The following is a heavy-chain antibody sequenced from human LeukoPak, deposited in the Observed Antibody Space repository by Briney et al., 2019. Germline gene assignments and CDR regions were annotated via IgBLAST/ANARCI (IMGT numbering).Heavy chain of an antibody. CDR3: ARSIRYFDWLLKYYFDY. Sequence: SETLSLTCTVSGGPITTYYWSWIRQPAGKGLEWIGRIYSSGDTNYNPSLKSRVTLSVDMSKNQFSLKLSSVTAADTAVYYCARSIRYFDWLLKYYFDYWGQGTLVTVSS. V-gene: IGHV4-4*07. CDR2: IYSSGDT. CDR1: GGPITTYY. J-gene: IGHJ4*02. D-gene: IGHD3-9*01.